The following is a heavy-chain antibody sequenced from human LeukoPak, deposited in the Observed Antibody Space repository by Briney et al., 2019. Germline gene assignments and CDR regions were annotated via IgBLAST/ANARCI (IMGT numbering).Heavy chain of an antibody. V-gene: IGHV4-59*01. CDR3: ARGEDSSGSWPGLDY. J-gene: IGHJ4*02. CDR2: IYYSGST. D-gene: IGHD3-22*01. CDR1: GASISSYY. Sequence: SETLSLTCTVSGASISSYYWSWIRQPPGKGLEWIGYIYYSGSTNYNPSLKSRVTISIDASKNQFSLKLSSVTAADTAVYYCARGEDSSGSWPGLDYWGPGTLVTVSS.